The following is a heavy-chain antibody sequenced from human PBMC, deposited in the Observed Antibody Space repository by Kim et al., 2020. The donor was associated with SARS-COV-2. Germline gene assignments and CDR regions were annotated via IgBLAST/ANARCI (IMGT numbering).Heavy chain of an antibody. J-gene: IGHJ3*02. CDR3: ARGLSAMGAVAFDI. D-gene: IGHD5-18*01. Sequence: PSLKSRVTISVDTSKNQFSLKLSSVTAADTAVYYCARGLSAMGAVAFDIWGQGTMVTVSS. V-gene: IGHV4-34*01.